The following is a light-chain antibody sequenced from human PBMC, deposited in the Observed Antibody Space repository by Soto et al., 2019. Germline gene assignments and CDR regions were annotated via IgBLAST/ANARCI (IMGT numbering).Light chain of an antibody. Sequence: QSALTQPHSVSAAPGQKVTISCSGSGSKIGKNDVSWYLQLPGAAPKLLIYDTNKRPSGIPDRFSGSKSGTAATLGITGLQTGDEAVYFCGTWDTRLSVVVFGGGTQLTVL. J-gene: IGLJ2*01. CDR1: GSKIGKND. CDR3: GTWDTRLSVVV. V-gene: IGLV1-51*01. CDR2: DTN.